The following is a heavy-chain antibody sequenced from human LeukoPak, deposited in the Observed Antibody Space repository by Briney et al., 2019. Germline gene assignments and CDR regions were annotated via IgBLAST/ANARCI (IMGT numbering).Heavy chain of an antibody. V-gene: IGHV6-1*01. CDR1: GDSVSSNSAA. J-gene: IGHJ4*02. CDR2: TYYRSKWYN. Sequence: SQTLSLTCAISGDSVSSNSAAWNWIRQSPSRGLEWLGRTYYRSKWYNDYAVSVKSRITINPDTSKNQFSLQLNSVTPEGTAVYYCARDVPDYDYVWGSFDYWGQGTLVTVSS. CDR3: ARDVPDYDYVWGSFDY. D-gene: IGHD3-16*01.